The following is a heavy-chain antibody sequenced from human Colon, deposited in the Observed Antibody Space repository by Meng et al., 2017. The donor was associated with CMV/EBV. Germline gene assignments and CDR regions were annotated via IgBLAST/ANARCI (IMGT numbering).Heavy chain of an antibody. CDR2: IYPQDGST. V-gene: IGHV1-2*02. CDR3: VRESWYFDF. CDR1: GYTLTPNP. J-gene: IGHJ4*02. D-gene: IGHD6-13*01. Sequence: GSAVKKHASAVNGSRKTTGYTLTPNPLHWVRQAPGQGLEWMGWIYPQDGSTYFAQKFQDRVTLTRDTSITTAYMELSGLTSDDTAIYYCVRESWYFDFWGEGTLVTVSS.